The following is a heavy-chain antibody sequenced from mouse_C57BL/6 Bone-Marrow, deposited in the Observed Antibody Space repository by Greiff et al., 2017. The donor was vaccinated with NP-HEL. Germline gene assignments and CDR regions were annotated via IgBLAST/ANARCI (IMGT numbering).Heavy chain of an antibody. Sequence: QVQLQQPGAELVMPGASVKLSCKASGYTFTSYWMHWVKQRPGQGLEWIGEIDPSDSYTNYNQKFKGKSTLTVDKSSSTAYMQLSSLTSEDSAVYYCARALMISDAMDYWGRGTSVTVSS. D-gene: IGHD2-4*01. CDR2: IDPSDSYT. J-gene: IGHJ4*01. CDR1: GYTFTSYW. CDR3: ARALMISDAMDY. V-gene: IGHV1-69*01.